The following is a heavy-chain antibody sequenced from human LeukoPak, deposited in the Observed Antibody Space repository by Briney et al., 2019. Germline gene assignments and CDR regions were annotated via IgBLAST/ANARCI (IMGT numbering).Heavy chain of an antibody. CDR3: ARALTRGYCSGGTCSYFDY. Sequence: PSDTLSLTXTVSGGSIRSYYWSWIRQPPGKGLEWIGYIYYSGSTNSNPPLKRRVTISVDTSKNQFSLKVSSVTAADTAVYYCARALTRGYCSGGTCSYFDYWGQGTLVTVSS. CDR1: GGSIRSYY. D-gene: IGHD2-15*01. V-gene: IGHV4-59*07. J-gene: IGHJ4*02. CDR2: IYYSGST.